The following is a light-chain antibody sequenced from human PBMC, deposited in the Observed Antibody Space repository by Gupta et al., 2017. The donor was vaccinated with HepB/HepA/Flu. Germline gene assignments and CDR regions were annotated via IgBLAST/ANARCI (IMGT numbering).Light chain of an antibody. CDR3: QQRDYTPIT. J-gene: IGKJ4*01. CDR1: QGISSY. V-gene: IGKV1-39*01. Sequence: DIQMTQSPSSLSASVGDRVTITCRASQGISSYLNWYQQKPGKAPNLLIYAASSLQSGVPSRFSGSGSGTDFTLTISRLQPEDFATYYCQQRDYTPITFGGGTKVEIK. CDR2: AAS.